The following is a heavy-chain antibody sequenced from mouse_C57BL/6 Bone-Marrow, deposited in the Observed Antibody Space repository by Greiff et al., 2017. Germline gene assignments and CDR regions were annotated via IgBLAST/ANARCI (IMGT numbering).Heavy chain of an antibody. CDR1: GYTFTDYY. J-gene: IGHJ3*01. CDR2: IYPGSGNT. CDR3: ATSYSNYGAWFAY. Sequence: QVQLKESGAELVRPGASVKLSCKASGYTFTDYYINWVKQRPGQGLEWIARIYPGSGNTYYNEKFKGKATLTAEKSSSTAYMQLSSLTSEDSAVYFCATSYSNYGAWFAYWGQGTLVTVSA. V-gene: IGHV1-76*01. D-gene: IGHD2-5*01.